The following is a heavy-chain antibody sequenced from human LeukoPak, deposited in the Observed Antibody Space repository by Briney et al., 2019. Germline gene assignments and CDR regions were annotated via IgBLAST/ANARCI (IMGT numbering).Heavy chain of an antibody. D-gene: IGHD5-12*01. J-gene: IGHJ3*02. Sequence: GGSLRLSCAASGFTFSSYWMHWVRQAPGKGLVWVSRINTDGSSTSYADSVKGRFTISRDNAKNTLYLQMNSLRAEDTAVYYCARPYSEDDAFDIWGQGTMVTVSS. CDR1: GFTFSSYW. V-gene: IGHV3-74*01. CDR3: ARPYSEDDAFDI. CDR2: INTDGSST.